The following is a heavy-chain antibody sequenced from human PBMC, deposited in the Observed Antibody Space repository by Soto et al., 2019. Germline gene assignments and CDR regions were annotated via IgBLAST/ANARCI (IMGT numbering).Heavy chain of an antibody. CDR1: GCTFTAYF. V-gene: IGHV1-2*02. J-gene: IGHJ4*02. CDR3: AKEMVGGGLRPHFDK. CDR2: INPNSGGT. Sequence: XSVKVSCTASGCTFTAYFIHWVRQAPGQGLEWLGWINPNSGGTKYAEKFQGRLTMTGDTSINTAYMDLSSLKTDDTAVYYCAKEMVGGGLRPHFDKWGQGTLVTVSS. D-gene: IGHD2-21*01.